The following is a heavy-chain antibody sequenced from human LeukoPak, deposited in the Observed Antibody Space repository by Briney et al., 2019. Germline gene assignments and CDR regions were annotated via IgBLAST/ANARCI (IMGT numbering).Heavy chain of an antibody. CDR2: IAYDGSIT. J-gene: IGHJ4*02. D-gene: IGHD2-15*01. V-gene: IGHV3-30-3*01. CDR3: ARDFLGGSPDFFDY. CDR1: GFTLSSYP. Sequence: GGSLRLSCAASGFTLSSYPMHWVRQAPGKGLEWLAVIAYDGSITLYTDSVKGRFTISRDSSKNTLHLQMNSLRTEDTAVYYCARDFLGGSPDFFDYWGQGTLVTVSS.